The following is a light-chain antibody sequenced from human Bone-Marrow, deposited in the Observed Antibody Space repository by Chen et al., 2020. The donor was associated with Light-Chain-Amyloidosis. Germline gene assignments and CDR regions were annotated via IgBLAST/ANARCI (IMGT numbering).Light chain of an antibody. V-gene: IGLV3-25*03. J-gene: IGLJ2*01. CDR1: DLPTKY. Sequence: SYELTQPPSVSVSPGQTARITCSGDDLPTKYAYWYQQKPGQAPVLVIHRDTERPSGISDRFSGYSSGTTATLTINGVQAEDEADYHCQSADSSGTYEVIFGGGTKLTVL. CDR2: RDT. CDR3: QSADSSGTYEVI.